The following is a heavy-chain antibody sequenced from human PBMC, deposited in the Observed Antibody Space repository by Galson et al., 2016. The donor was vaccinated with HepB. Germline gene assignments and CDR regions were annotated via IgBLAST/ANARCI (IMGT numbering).Heavy chain of an antibody. D-gene: IGHD6-19*01. V-gene: IGHV3-53*01. J-gene: IGHJ4*02. Sequence: SLRLSCAASGFTVRSNYMTWVRQAPGQGLQWVSVIYSGGYTYYADSVKGRFTISRGNSKNTLWLQLNSLRAEDTALYYCAREGIFGSGWFYLDSWGQGTLVTVSS. CDR2: IYSGGYT. CDR3: AREGIFGSGWFYLDS. CDR1: GFTVRSNY.